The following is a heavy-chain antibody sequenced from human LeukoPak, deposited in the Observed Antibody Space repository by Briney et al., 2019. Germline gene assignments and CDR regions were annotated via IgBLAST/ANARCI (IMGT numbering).Heavy chain of an antibody. D-gene: IGHD6-13*01. CDR1: GYTFTSYA. V-gene: IGHV1-3*03. CDR2: INAGNGNT. J-gene: IGHJ4*02. CDR3: ARSVAAAGMGGFDY. Sequence: ASVKVSCKASGYTFTSYAMHWVRQAPGQRLERMGWINAGNGNTKYSQEFQGRVTITRDTSASTAYMELSSLRSEDMAVYYCARSVAAAGMGGFDYWGQGTLVTVSS.